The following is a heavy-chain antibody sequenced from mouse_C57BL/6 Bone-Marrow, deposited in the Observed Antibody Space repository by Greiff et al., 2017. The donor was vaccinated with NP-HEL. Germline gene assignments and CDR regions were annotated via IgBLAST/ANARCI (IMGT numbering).Heavy chain of an antibody. CDR2: IDPETGGT. D-gene: IGHD2-1*01. J-gene: IGHJ2*01. CDR3: TRRHGNLLHYFDY. V-gene: IGHV1-15*01. CDR1: GYTFTDYE. Sequence: QVQLQQSGAELVRPGASVTLSCKASGYTFTDYEMHWVKQTPVHALEWIGAIDPETGGTAYNQKFKGKAILTADKSSSTAYMELRSLTSEDSAVYYCTRRHGNLLHYFDYWGQGTTLTVSS.